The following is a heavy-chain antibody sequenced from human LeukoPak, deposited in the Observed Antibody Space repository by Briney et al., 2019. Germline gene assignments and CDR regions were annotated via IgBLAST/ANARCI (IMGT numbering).Heavy chain of an antibody. J-gene: IGHJ4*02. Sequence: AQTLSLTCTLSGGPIRSDHWSWTREPPGKGLGLLGYIYYTGRTNYNPTLKSRVTRSLDTSKNQFSLKLRSVTAEDTAMYYCARRESSSSSFDYWGQGTLVTVSS. D-gene: IGHD6-6*01. CDR1: GGPIRSDH. V-gene: IGHV4-59*08. CDR3: ARRESSSSSFDY. CDR2: IYYTGRT.